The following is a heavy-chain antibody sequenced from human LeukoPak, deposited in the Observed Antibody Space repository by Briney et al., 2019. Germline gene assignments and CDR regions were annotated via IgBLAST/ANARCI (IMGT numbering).Heavy chain of an antibody. J-gene: IGHJ5*02. CDR1: GGTFSSYG. CDR2: IIPIFDTA. V-gene: IGHV1-69*13. Sequence: SVKVSCTASGGTFSSYGISWVRQAPRQGLEWMGGIIPIFDTAKYAQKLQGRVTITADESTSTAYMELSSLRSEDTAVYYCAREGTTDNWFGPWGQGTLVTVSS. CDR3: AREGTTDNWFGP. D-gene: IGHD1-1*01.